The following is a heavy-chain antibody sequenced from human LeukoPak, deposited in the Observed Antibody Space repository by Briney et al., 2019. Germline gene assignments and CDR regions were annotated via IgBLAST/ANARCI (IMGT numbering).Heavy chain of an antibody. D-gene: IGHD2-21*02. CDR1: GGSISSGSYY. J-gene: IGHJ4*02. CDR2: IYTSGST. Sequence: PSETLSLTCTVSGGSISSGSYYWSWIRQPAGKGLEWIGRIYTSGSTNYNPSLKSRVTMSVDKSKNHFSLKLSSVTAADTAAYYCARAVTLGCFDYWGQGTLVTVSS. V-gene: IGHV4-61*02. CDR3: ARAVTLGCFDY.